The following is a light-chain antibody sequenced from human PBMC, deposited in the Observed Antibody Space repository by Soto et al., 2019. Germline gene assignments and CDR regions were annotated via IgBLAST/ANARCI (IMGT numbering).Light chain of an antibody. CDR2: AAS. CDR1: RAIASY. J-gene: IGKJ5*01. Sequence: IQLTQSPASLSASVGDRVTITCRASRAIASYFAWYQQKPGKAPKLLIYAASTLQGGVPSRFSGSGSGADFTLTISSLQPEDFATYYCQQLDSYPITFGQGTRLEIK. V-gene: IGKV1-9*01. CDR3: QQLDSYPIT.